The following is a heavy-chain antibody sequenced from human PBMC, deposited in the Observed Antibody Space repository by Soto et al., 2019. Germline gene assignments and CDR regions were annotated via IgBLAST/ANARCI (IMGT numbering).Heavy chain of an antibody. CDR2: ISFNGINT. CDR3: ARDVSGFEYFDL. J-gene: IGHJ4*02. CDR1: GFTFSDYA. V-gene: IGHV3-30-3*01. Sequence: QVQLVESGGGVVQPGRSLRLSCAGSGFTFSDYAMHWFRQAPGRGPEWLALISFNGINTYYADSVKGRFTISRDNSKGTLYLQMNTLRAEDTAVYYCARDVSGFEYFDLWGQGTLVTISS. D-gene: IGHD3-9*01.